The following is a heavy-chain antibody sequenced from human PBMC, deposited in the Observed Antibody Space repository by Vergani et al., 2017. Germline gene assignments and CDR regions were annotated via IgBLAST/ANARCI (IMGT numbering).Heavy chain of an antibody. CDR3: ARPRSSSLGYYFDY. V-gene: IGHV5-51*03. CDR2: IYPGDSDT. J-gene: IGHJ4*02. CDR1: GYSFTNYW. D-gene: IGHD6-6*01. Sequence: EVQLVQSGAEVKKPGASLKISCKGSGYSFTNYWIGWVRQLPGKGLEWMGIIYPGDSDTRYSPSFQGQVTISADKSINTAYLHWSSLKASDTAMYYCARPRSSSLGYYFDYWGQGTLVTVSS.